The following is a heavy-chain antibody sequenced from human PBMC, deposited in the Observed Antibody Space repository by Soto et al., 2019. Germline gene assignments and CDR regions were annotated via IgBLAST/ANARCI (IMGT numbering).Heavy chain of an antibody. CDR1: GFTVSSNY. D-gene: IGHD4-17*01. CDR2: IYSGGST. V-gene: IGHV3-53*04. Sequence: PGGSLRLSCAASGFTVSSNYMSWVRQAPGKGLEWVSVIYSGGSTYYADSVKGRFTISRHNSKNTLYLQMNSLRAEDTAVYYCARVDYGGYYYYMDVWGKGTTVTVSS. CDR3: ARVDYGGYYYYMDV. J-gene: IGHJ6*03.